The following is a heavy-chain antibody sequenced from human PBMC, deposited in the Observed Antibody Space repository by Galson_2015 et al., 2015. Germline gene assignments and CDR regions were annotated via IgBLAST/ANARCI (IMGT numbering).Heavy chain of an antibody. CDR3: ARVSDDYCTSISCKRRLDVFSV. D-gene: IGHD2-2*01. V-gene: IGHV1-69*08. CDR1: GGTFSTHS. Sequence: SCKASGGTFSTHSVCWVRQAPGQGLEWMGRIIPMFDKANYAQKFQGRVTITADKSTNTAYMELSSLRSEDSAVYYCARVSDDYCTSISCKRRLDVFSVWGQGTLVTVSS. J-gene: IGHJ3*01. CDR2: IIPMFDKA.